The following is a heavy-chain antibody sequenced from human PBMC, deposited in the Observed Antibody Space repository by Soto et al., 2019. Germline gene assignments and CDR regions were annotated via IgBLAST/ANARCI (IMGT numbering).Heavy chain of an antibody. CDR2: VFHTGNT. D-gene: IGHD7-27*01. V-gene: IGHV4-4*02. J-gene: IGHJ4*02. CDR1: GDSISSSVW. CDR3: ARKAWVRFDY. Sequence: SETLSLTCAVSGDSISSSVWWTWVRQPPGKGLEWIGEVFHTGNTNHNPSLKSRVTMSVDKSTNEFSLKVTSVTAADTAIYYCARKAWVRFDYWGQGALVTVSS.